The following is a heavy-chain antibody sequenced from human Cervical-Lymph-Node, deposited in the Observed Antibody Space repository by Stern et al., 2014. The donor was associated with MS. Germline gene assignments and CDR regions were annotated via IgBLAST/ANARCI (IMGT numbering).Heavy chain of an antibody. J-gene: IGHJ5*02. Sequence: EDQLVESGTEVKKPGESLKISCKASGYYFSTSWIAWVRQMPGKGLEFMGILYPGDSDTRYSPSFQGHVTFSADNSITTAYLQWSSLKTSDTAVYYCARESAGGFDPWGQGTLVIVSS. CDR3: ARESAGGFDP. D-gene: IGHD3-10*01. CDR2: LYPGDSDT. V-gene: IGHV5-51*03. CDR1: GYYFSTSW.